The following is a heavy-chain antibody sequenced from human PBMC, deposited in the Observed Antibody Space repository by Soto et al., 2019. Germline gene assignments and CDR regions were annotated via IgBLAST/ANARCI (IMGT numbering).Heavy chain of an antibody. CDR2: IGASGDIT. CDR3: AKDDFTDRGDDYFDY. CDR1: GFSFTNFA. Sequence: RGSLRLSCAASGFSFTNFAMSWVRQAPGKGLEWVAGIGASGDITWYADSVKGRLSISRDNSKNTLYLQLNSLRFEDTAVYYCAKDDFTDRGDDYFDYWGPGTLVTVSS. V-gene: IGHV3-23*01. J-gene: IGHJ4*02. D-gene: IGHD2-21*02.